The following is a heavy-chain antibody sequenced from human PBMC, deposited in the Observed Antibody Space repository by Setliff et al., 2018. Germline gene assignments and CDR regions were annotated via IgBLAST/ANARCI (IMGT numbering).Heavy chain of an antibody. CDR3: ARYNSSAACFDL. D-gene: IGHD1-20*01. Sequence: SETLSLTCTVSGGSISTTNYFWGWIRQPPGGGLEWIGILYYTGATYYNPSLKSRVTISVDTPNNQFSLMLRSVTAADTAIYYCARYNSSAACFDLWGPGTLVTVSS. V-gene: IGHV4-39*07. CDR2: LYYTGAT. J-gene: IGHJ5*02. CDR1: GGSISTTNYF.